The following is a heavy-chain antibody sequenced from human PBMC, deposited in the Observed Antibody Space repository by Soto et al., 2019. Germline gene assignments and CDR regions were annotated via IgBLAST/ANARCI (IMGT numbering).Heavy chain of an antibody. CDR3: ARSRFVVGVTEDYYGMDV. Sequence: QVQLVQSGAEVKKPGSSVKVSCKSSGGTFSNSPISWVRQAPGQGLEWMGGVIPLFRTANYAQKFQGRVTITAAESTNTAYRELSSLRSGDTAVYYCARSRFVVGVTEDYYGMDVWGQGTTVTVAS. J-gene: IGHJ6*02. CDR2: VIPLFRTA. CDR1: GGTFSNSP. V-gene: IGHV1-69*12. D-gene: IGHD2-15*01.